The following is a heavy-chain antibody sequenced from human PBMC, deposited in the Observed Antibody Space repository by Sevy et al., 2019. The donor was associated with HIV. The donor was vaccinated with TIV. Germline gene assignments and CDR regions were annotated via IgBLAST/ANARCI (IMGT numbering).Heavy chain of an antibody. CDR1: GGSFSGYY. Sequence: SETLSLTCAVYGGSFSGYYWSWIRQPPGKGLEWIGEINHSGSTNYNPSLKSRVTISVDTSKNQFSLKLSSVTAADTAVYFCTRGKVLFDYWGQGTLVTVSS. D-gene: IGHD2-8*01. V-gene: IGHV4-34*01. J-gene: IGHJ4*02. CDR3: TRGKVLFDY. CDR2: INHSGST.